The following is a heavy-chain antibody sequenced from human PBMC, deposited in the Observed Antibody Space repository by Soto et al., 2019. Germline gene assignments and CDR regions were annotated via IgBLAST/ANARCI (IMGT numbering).Heavy chain of an antibody. Sequence: QVQLQESGPGLVKPSQTLSLTCSVSGGSINSGGYCWSWIRQHPGKGLEWIGCISYGGSTSYNPSLKSRVTISVDTSKNHFSRKLTSVTDAYTAVYYCSRGIRVWGQGALITVSS. J-gene: IGHJ4*02. CDR3: SRGIRV. D-gene: IGHD5-18*01. CDR1: GGSINSGGYC. CDR2: ISYGGST. V-gene: IGHV4-31*03.